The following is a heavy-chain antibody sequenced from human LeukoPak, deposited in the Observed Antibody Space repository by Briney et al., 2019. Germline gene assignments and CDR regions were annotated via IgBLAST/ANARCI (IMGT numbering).Heavy chain of an antibody. Sequence: ASVKISCKVSGYTFTDYYMHWVQQAPGKGLEWMGLVDPEDGETIYAEKFQDRVTITADTSTDTAYMELSSLRSEDTAVYYCATSRLIVVVPAAPLDYWGQGTLVTVSS. D-gene: IGHD2-2*01. CDR1: GYTFTDYY. CDR2: VDPEDGET. J-gene: IGHJ4*02. V-gene: IGHV1-69-2*01. CDR3: ATSRLIVVVPAAPLDY.